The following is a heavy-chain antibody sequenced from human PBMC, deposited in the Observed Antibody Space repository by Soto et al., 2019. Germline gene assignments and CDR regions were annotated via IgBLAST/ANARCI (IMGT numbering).Heavy chain of an antibody. CDR3: QLKYDSSGHDAFDI. CDR1: GFTFSSYS. D-gene: IGHD3-22*01. V-gene: IGHV3-21*01. Sequence: GGSLRLSCAASGFTFSSYSMNWVRQAPGKGLEWVSSISSSSSYIYYADSVKGRFTISRDNAKNSLYLQMNSLRAEDTAVYYCQLKYDSSGHDAFDIWGQGTMVTVSS. CDR2: ISSSSSYI. J-gene: IGHJ3*02.